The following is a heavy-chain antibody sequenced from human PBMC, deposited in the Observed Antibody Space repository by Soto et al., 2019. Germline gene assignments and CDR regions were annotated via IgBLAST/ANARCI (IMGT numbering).Heavy chain of an antibody. CDR2: IWYDGSNK. CDR3: AREIGDYDILTGYYPYYYYGMDV. V-gene: IGHV3-33*01. CDR1: GFTFSSYG. Sequence: GGSLRLSCAASGFTFSSYGMHWVRQAPGKGLEWVAVIWYDGSNKYYADSVKGRFTISRDNSKNTLYLQMNSLRAEDTAVYYCAREIGDYDILTGYYPYYYYGMDVWGQGTTVTVSS. J-gene: IGHJ6*02. D-gene: IGHD3-9*01.